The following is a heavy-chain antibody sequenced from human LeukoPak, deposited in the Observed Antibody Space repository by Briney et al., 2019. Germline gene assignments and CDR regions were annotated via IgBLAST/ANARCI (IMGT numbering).Heavy chain of an antibody. CDR3: AREWGELRYFVWLNPPKSPLDY. J-gene: IGHJ4*02. D-gene: IGHD3-9*01. CDR1: GYTFTSYD. Sequence: ASVKVSCKASGYTFTSYDINWVRQATGQGLEWMGWMNPNSGNTGYAQKFQGRVTMTRNTSISTAYMELSSLRSEDTAVYYCAREWGELRYFVWLNPPKSPLDYWGQGTLVTVSS. V-gene: IGHV1-8*01. CDR2: MNPNSGNT.